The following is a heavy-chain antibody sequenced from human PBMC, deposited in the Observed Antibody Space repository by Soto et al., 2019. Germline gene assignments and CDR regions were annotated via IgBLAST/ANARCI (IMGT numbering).Heavy chain of an antibody. CDR3: AKGLRFMEH. D-gene: IGHD1-1*01. CDR2: ISNDGMNT. V-gene: IGHV3-30*18. Sequence: HPGGSLRLSCVASGFTFSSYALHWVRQAPGKGLEWAALISNDGMNTFYADSVKGRMTVSRDKAEKTMYLQMNSLTAEDTAVYYCAKGLRFMEHWGQGTVVTVSS. J-gene: IGHJ1*01. CDR1: GFTFSSYA.